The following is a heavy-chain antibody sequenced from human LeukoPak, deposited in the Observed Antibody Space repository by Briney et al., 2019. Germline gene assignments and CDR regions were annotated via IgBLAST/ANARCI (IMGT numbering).Heavy chain of an antibody. D-gene: IGHD3-10*01. Sequence: GGSLRLSCAASGFTFSSYAMSWVRQAPGKGLKWVSAISGSGSNTYYADSVKGRFTISRDNSKSTLYLQMNGLRAEDTATYYCAKAFESRFGELFLDFFDYWGQGTLVTVSS. CDR1: GFTFSSYA. CDR3: AKAFESRFGELFLDFFDY. CDR2: ISGSGSNT. V-gene: IGHV3-23*01. J-gene: IGHJ4*02.